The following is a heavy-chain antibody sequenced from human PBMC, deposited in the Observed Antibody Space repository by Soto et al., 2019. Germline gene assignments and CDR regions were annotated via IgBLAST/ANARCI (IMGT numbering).Heavy chain of an antibody. J-gene: IGHJ6*02. CDR1: GFTVSRNY. D-gene: IGHD5-18*01. CDR2: IYSGGST. Sequence: GGSLRLSCAASGFTVSRNYMSWVLQAPGKGLEWVSVIYSGGSTYYADSVKGRFTISRDNSKNTLYLQMNSLRAEDTAVYYCARTHSYGFYYGMDVWGQGTTVTVSS. V-gene: IGHV3-53*01. CDR3: ARTHSYGFYYGMDV.